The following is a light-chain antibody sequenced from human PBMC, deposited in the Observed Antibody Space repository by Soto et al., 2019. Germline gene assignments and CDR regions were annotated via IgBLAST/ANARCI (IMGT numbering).Light chain of an antibody. J-gene: IGLJ2*01. Sequence: QSALTQPASLSGSPGQSITISCTGTSSDVGGYNYVSWYQQHPGKAPKRMIYDVSNRPSELSNRFSGSKSGNTASLTISGRQAEDEADYYCSSYTSSSTVVFGGGTKLTVL. V-gene: IGLV2-14*01. CDR3: SSYTSSSTVV. CDR2: DVS. CDR1: SSDVGGYNY.